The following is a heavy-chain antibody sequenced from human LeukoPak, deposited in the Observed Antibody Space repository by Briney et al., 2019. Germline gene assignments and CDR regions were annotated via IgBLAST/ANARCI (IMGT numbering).Heavy chain of an antibody. CDR2: IYYSGST. CDR3: ARVRTFYGDADY. J-gene: IGHJ4*02. D-gene: IGHD4-17*01. CDR1: AGTISSYY. Sequence: SETLSLTCTVSAGTISSYYWIWIRQPPGMGLEWIGYIYYSGSTNYNPSLKSRVTTSVDTSKNQFSLKLSSVTAADTAVYYCARVRTFYGDADYWGQGTLVTVSS. V-gene: IGHV4-59*01.